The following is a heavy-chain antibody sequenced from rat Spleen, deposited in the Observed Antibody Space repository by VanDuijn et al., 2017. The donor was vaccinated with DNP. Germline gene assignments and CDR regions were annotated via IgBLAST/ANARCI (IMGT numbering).Heavy chain of an antibody. CDR1: GFTFSDYN. J-gene: IGHJ2*01. V-gene: IGHV5S10*01. CDR3: ATLDIGSTVDY. Sequence: EVQLVESGGGLVQPGRSLKLSCVASGFTFSDYNMAWVRQAPKKGLEWVATIIYDGSRTFYRDSVKGRFTISRDNAKRTLYLQMDSLRSEDTATYYCATLDIGSTVDYWGQGVMVTVSS. CDR2: IIYDGSRT. D-gene: IGHD1-5*01.